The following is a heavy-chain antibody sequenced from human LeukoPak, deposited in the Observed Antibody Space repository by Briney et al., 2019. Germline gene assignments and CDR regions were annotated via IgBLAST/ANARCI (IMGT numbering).Heavy chain of an antibody. CDR3: ARDSSTVTTPYFDY. J-gene: IGHJ4*02. Sequence: ASVKVSFKASGSTFTHYYIHWVRQAPGQGLEWMGWINANSGGTNYAQDFQGRVTMTRDTSISTAYMELSRLTSDDTAVYYCARDSSTVTTPYFDYWGQGTLVTVSS. D-gene: IGHD4-11*01. V-gene: IGHV1-2*02. CDR1: GSTFTHYY. CDR2: INANSGGT.